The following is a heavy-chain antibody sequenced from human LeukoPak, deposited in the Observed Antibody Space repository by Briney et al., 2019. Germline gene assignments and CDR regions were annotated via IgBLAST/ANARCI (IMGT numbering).Heavy chain of an antibody. V-gene: IGHV3-11*04. CDR3: ARGIAAASERALDI. Sequence: GGSLRLSCAASGFTFSDYYMSWIRQAPGKGLEWVSYISSSGSTIYYADSVKGRFTISRDNAKNSLYLQMNSPRAEDTAVYYCARGIAAASERALDIWGQGTTVTVSS. CDR1: GFTFSDYY. J-gene: IGHJ3*02. CDR2: ISSSGSTI. D-gene: IGHD6-13*01.